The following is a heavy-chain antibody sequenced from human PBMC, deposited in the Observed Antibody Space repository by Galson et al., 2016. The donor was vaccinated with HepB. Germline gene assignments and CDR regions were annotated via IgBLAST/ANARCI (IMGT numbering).Heavy chain of an antibody. CDR2: IKQDGSET. CDR3: AREYFDVSGYYYMEVRYFDL. Sequence: LRLSCAASRFRLSAHWMSWVRQAPGKGLEWVANIKQDGSETYFVDSVKGRFTISRDNAENSLYLEMNSLRAEDTAVYYCAREYFDVSGYYYMEVRYFDLWGRGTLVTVSS. J-gene: IGHJ2*01. CDR1: RFRLSAHW. D-gene: IGHD3-22*01. V-gene: IGHV3-7*04.